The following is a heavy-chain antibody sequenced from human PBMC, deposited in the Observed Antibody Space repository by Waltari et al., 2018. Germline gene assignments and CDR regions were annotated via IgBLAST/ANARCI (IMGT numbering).Heavy chain of an antibody. CDR3: ATRHLLQGLVETAY. D-gene: IGHD1-26*01. CDR2: VNVGVGST. CDR1: GYHFTNFA. Sequence: QVHVLQSGAEVKKPGASVKISCQVSGYHFTNFAVHWVRLAPGQKFEWLGWVNVGVGSTKTSQKFNDRLTFTKDTSATTVYMELRGLTSQDTAVYYCATRHLLQGLVETAYWGQGTQVNVST. J-gene: IGHJ4*02. V-gene: IGHV1-3*01.